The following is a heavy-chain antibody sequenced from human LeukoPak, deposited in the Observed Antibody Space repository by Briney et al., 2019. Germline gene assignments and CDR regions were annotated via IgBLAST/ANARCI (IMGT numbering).Heavy chain of an antibody. CDR2: IYYSGST. D-gene: IGHD2-2*01. J-gene: IGHJ5*02. CDR3: ARGGYCSSTSCYGGYNWFDP. Sequence: SETLSLTCTVSGGSISSHYWSWIRQPPGKGLEWIGYIYYSGSTNYNPSLKSRVTISVDTSKNQFSLKLSSVTAADTAVYYCARGGYCSSTSCYGGYNWFDPWGQGTLVTVSP. CDR1: GGSISSHY. V-gene: IGHV4-59*11.